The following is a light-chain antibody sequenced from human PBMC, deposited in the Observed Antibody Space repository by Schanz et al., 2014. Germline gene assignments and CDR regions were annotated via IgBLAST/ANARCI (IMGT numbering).Light chain of an antibody. CDR3: SSYAGSNNVV. CDR2: EVT. V-gene: IGLV2-14*02. CDR1: SSDVGSYNL. J-gene: IGLJ2*01. Sequence: QSALTHPASVSGSPGQSITISCTGTSSDVGSYNLVSWYQQHPGEAPKLMMYEVTKRPSGVPDRFSGSKSGNTASLTVSWLQAEDEAVYYCSSYAGSNNVVFGGGTKLTVL.